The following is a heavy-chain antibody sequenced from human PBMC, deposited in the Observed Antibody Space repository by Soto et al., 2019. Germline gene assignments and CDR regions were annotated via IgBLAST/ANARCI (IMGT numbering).Heavy chain of an antibody. D-gene: IGHD6-19*01. CDR1: GGTFSSYT. CDR2: IIPILGIA. J-gene: IGHJ6*02. CDR3: ARGSSGWAAGYYGMDV. Sequence: SVKVSCKASGGTFSSYTISWVRQAPGQGLEWMGRIIPILGIANYAQKFQGRVTITTDKSTSTAYMELSSLRSEDTAVYYCARGSSGWAAGYYGMDVWGQGTTVTVSS. V-gene: IGHV1-69*02.